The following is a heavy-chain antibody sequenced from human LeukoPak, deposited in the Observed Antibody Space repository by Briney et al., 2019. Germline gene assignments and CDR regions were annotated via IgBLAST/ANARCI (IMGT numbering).Heavy chain of an antibody. CDR2: INWNGGST. J-gene: IGHJ6*02. D-gene: IGHD3-3*01. V-gene: IGHV3-20*04. Sequence: PGGSLRLSCVASGFTFDDHGMSWVRQAPGKGLEWGSNINWNGGSTGYADSVKGRFTSSRDNAKNSLFLQMNSLRAEDTAVYYCARPPSITNPYYGLDVWGQGTTVTVSS. CDR1: GFTFDDHG. CDR3: ARPPSITNPYYGLDV.